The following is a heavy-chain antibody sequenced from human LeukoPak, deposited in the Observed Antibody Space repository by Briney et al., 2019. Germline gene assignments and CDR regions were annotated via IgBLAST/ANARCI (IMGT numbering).Heavy chain of an antibody. V-gene: IGHV3-23*01. Sequence: TGGSLRLSCAASGFTFTSYAMSWVRQAPGKGLEWGSAISGNGVSTYYADSVKGRFTISRDNSKNTLYLQMNSLRAEDTAVYYCAEFFDSSGYYYFDSWGQGTLVTVSS. CDR1: GFTFTSYA. CDR3: AEFFDSSGYYYFDS. D-gene: IGHD3-22*01. J-gene: IGHJ4*02. CDR2: ISGNGVST.